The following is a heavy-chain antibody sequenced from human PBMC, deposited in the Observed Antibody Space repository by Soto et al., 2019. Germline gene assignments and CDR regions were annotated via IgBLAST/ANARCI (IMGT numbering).Heavy chain of an antibody. J-gene: IGHJ6*02. CDR2: ISYDGSNK. V-gene: IGHV3-30-3*01. CDR1: GFPFSSYA. D-gene: IGHD6-13*01. CDR3: ARDDSSSSYYYYGMDV. Sequence: GGSLRLSCAASGFPFSSYAMHWVRPAPGKGLEWVAVISYDGSNKYYADSVKGRFTISRDNSKNTLYLQMNSLRAEDTAVYYCARDDSSSSYYYYGMDVWGQGTTVTVSS.